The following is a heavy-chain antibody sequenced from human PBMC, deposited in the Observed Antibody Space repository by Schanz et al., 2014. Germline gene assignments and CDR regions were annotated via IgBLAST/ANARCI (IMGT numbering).Heavy chain of an antibody. V-gene: IGHV3-7*01. Sequence: EGQLVESGGGLVQPGGSLRLSCVVSGFNFRNYWMSWVRQAPGKGLEWVASIKQEGDEKNYVDSVKGRFTISRDNAKNSLFLQMNSLRADDTAVYYCVRDRGFCANDICWLRYYMDVWGNGTTVTVPS. D-gene: IGHD2-8*01. CDR2: IKQEGDEK. CDR3: VRDRGFCANDICWLRYYMDV. CDR1: GFNFRNYW. J-gene: IGHJ6*03.